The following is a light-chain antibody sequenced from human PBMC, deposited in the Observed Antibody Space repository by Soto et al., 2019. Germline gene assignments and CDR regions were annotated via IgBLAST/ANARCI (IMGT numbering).Light chain of an antibody. CDR2: EVS. Sequence: QSALTQPPSASGSPGQSVDISCSGTSGDVGGYDYVSWYQQHPGKAPKLIISEVSKRPSGVPDRFSGSKSGNTASLTVSGLQAEDEADYYCSSYAGDSYYVVFGGGTKLTVL. CDR3: SSYAGDSYYVV. V-gene: IGLV2-8*01. CDR1: SGDVGGYDY. J-gene: IGLJ2*01.